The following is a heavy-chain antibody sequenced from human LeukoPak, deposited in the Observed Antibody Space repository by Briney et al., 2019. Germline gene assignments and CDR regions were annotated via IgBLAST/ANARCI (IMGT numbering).Heavy chain of an antibody. J-gene: IGHJ4*02. Sequence: PSETLSLTCTVSGGSISSYYWSWIRQPPGKGLEWIGYIYYSGSTNYNPSLKSRVTISVDTSKNQFSLKLSSVTAADTAVYYCARGGSYYDSSGYYSPYDYWGQGTLVTVSS. CDR1: GGSISSYY. CDR3: ARGGSYYDSSGYYSPYDY. D-gene: IGHD3-22*01. CDR2: IYYSGST. V-gene: IGHV4-59*01.